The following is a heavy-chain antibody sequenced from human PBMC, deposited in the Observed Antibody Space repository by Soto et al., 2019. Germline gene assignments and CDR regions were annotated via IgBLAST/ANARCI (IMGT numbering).Heavy chain of an antibody. J-gene: IGHJ3*02. Sequence: GESLKISCKGSGYSFTSYWIGWVRQMPGKGLEWMGIIYPGDSDTRYSPSFQGQVTISADKSISTAYLQWSSLKASDTAMYYCARRTTSRYCSSTSCYSDAFDIWGQGTMVTVSS. CDR2: IYPGDSDT. CDR1: GYSFTSYW. D-gene: IGHD2-2*01. V-gene: IGHV5-51*01. CDR3: ARRTTSRYCSSTSCYSDAFDI.